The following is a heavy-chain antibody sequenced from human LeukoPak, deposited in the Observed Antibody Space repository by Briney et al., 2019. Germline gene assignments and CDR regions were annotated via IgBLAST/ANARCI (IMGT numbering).Heavy chain of an antibody. CDR1: GFTSSNTW. Sequence: GSLRLSCAASGFTSSNTWMNWVRQAPGKGLEWIGEIYHSGSTNYNPSLKSRVTISVDKSKNQFSLKLSPVTAADTAVYYCARVDHDYGDIRFDYWGQGTLVTVSS. J-gene: IGHJ4*02. CDR2: IYHSGST. V-gene: IGHV4-4*02. CDR3: ARVDHDYGDIRFDY. D-gene: IGHD4-17*01.